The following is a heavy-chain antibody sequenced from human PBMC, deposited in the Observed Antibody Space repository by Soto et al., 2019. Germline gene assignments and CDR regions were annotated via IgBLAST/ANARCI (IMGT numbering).Heavy chain of an antibody. Sequence: PSETLSLTCTVSGGSISSSSYYWGWIRQPPGKGLGWIGSIYYSGSTYYNPSLKSRVTISVDTSKNQFSLKLSSVTAADTAVYYCARHPSGGRYPYYYYYMDVWGKGTTVTVSS. V-gene: IGHV4-39*01. J-gene: IGHJ6*03. CDR1: GGSISSSSYY. CDR2: IYYSGST. D-gene: IGHD1-26*01. CDR3: ARHPSGGRYPYYYYYMDV.